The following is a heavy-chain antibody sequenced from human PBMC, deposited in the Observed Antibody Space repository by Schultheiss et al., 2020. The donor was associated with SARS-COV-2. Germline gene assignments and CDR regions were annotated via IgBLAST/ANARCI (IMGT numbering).Heavy chain of an antibody. V-gene: IGHV4-34*09. Sequence: SQTLSLTCAVYGGSFSGYYWSWIRQPPGKGLEWIGSIYYSGSTYYNPSLKSRVTISVDTSKNQFSLKLSSVTAADTAVYYCARYDYGDYVHNYYYYYGMDVWGQGTTVTVSS. J-gene: IGHJ6*02. D-gene: IGHD4-17*01. CDR3: ARYDYGDYVHNYYYYYGMDV. CDR1: GGSFSGYY. CDR2: IYYSGST.